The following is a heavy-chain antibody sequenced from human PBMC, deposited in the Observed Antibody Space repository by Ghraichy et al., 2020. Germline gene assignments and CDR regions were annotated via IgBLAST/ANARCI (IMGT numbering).Heavy chain of an antibody. J-gene: IGHJ6*02. CDR3: ARDRGGYDVLTGYYYHYYGRAV. V-gene: IGHV3-30*03. CDR2: ISYDGNKK. CDR1: GFTFGNYG. Sequence: GGSLRLSCVASGFTFGNYGMHWARQAPGKGLEWVALISYDGNKKYYVDSVKGRFTISRDNSKNTVYLQMNSLRAEDTAVYYCARDRGGYDVLTGYYYHYYGRAVWGPGTTVTVSS. D-gene: IGHD3-9*01.